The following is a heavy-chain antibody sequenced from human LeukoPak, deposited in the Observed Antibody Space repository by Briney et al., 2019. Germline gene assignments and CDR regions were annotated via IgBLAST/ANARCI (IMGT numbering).Heavy chain of an antibody. CDR1: GGSISSSNW. CDR3: ARPGLHYCYYYMDV. J-gene: IGHJ6*03. V-gene: IGHV4-4*02. Sequence: SETLSLTCAVSGGSISSSNWWSWVRQPPGKGLEWIGEIYHSGSTNYNPSLKSRVTISVDTSKNQFSLKLSSVTAADTAVYYCARPGLHYCYYYMDVWGKGTTVTISS. CDR2: IYHSGST. D-gene: IGHD3-10*01.